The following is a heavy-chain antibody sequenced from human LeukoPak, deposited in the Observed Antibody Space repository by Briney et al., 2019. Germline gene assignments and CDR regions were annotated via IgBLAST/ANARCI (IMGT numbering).Heavy chain of an antibody. Sequence: SETLSLTCSVSGDSISTYYWNWIRQAPAQGLELIGHVSYNLRTNYNPSLNSLAPIPQGTSKSHFALTLNSITPADTAIYYCARDHGSWSYRYYFFVDVWGKGTTVTVSS. CDR3: ARDHGSWSYRYYFFVDV. D-gene: IGHD4-11*01. V-gene: IGHV4-59*01. CDR2: VSYNLRT. J-gene: IGHJ6*03. CDR1: GDSISTYY.